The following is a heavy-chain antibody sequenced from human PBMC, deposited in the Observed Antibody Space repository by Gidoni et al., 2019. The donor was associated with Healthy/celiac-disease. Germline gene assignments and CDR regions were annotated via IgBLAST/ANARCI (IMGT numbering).Heavy chain of an antibody. CDR3: AKDRGRYCSGGSCYPEFDP. Sequence: QVQLVESGGGVVQPGRSLRLSCAASGFTFSSYGMHWVRQAPGKGLEWVAVISYDGSNKYYADSVKGRFTISRDNSKNTLYLQMNSLRAEDTAVYYCAKDRGRYCSGGSCYPEFDPWGQGTLVTVSS. CDR1: GFTFSSYG. V-gene: IGHV3-30*18. CDR2: ISYDGSNK. J-gene: IGHJ5*02. D-gene: IGHD2-15*01.